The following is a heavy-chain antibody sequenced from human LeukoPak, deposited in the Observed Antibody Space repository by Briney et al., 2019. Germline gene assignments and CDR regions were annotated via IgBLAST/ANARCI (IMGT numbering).Heavy chain of an antibody. D-gene: IGHD2/OR15-2a*01. CDR2: IYPGDPDT. CDR3: ARLRALHYYYMDV. V-gene: IGHV5-51*01. CDR1: GYSFTSYW. J-gene: IGHJ6*03. Sequence: GESLQISCKGSGYSFTSYWIGWVRQMPGKGLEWMGIIYPGDPDTRYSPSFQGQVTISADKSISTAYLQWSSLKASDTAMYYCARLRALHYYYMDVWGKGTTVTVSS.